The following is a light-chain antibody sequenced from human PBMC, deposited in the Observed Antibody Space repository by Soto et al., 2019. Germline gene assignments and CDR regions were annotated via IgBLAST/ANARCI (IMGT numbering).Light chain of an antibody. J-gene: IGKJ5*01. V-gene: IGKV3-20*01. CDR1: QSGSSRY. Sequence: EILLTQSPCTLSSSPGERATLSCRASQSGSSRYLAWYQQKNGQAPRLLIYGASSRATGIPDRFSGSGSGTDFNLTISRLETEDFATYYCQQLFDSPITFGQGTRLEIK. CDR3: QQLFDSPIT. CDR2: GAS.